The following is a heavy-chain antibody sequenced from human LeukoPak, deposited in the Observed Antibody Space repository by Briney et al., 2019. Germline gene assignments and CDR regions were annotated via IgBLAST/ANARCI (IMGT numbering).Heavy chain of an antibody. V-gene: IGHV4-4*07. Sequence: PSETLSLTCTVSGGSISSYYWSWIRQPAGKGMEWIGRIYTSGSTNYNPSLKSRVTVSVDTSKNQFSLKLSSVTAADTAVYYCARELGYDYVLSDAFDIWGQGTMVTVSS. D-gene: IGHD3-16*01. CDR3: ARELGYDYVLSDAFDI. CDR2: IYTSGST. J-gene: IGHJ3*02. CDR1: GGSISSYY.